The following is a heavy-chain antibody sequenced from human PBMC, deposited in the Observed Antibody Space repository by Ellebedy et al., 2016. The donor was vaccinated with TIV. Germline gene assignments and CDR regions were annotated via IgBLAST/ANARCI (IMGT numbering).Heavy chain of an antibody. CDR2: INHSGST. J-gene: IGHJ4*02. CDR1: SGSFSGYY. V-gene: IGHV4-34*01. Sequence: SETLSLXXAVYSGSFSGYYWSWICQPPGKGLEWIGEINHSGSTNYNPSLKGRVTISVDTSKNQFSLKLSSVTAADTAAYYCARGHTSNWDHYFDYWGQGTLVTVSS. CDR3: ARGHTSNWDHYFDY. D-gene: IGHD6-13*01.